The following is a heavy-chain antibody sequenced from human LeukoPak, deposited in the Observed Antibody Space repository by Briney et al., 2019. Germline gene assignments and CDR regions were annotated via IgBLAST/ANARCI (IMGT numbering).Heavy chain of an antibody. CDR1: GASSSSGSYY. Sequence: SETLSLTCTVSGASSSSGSYYWGWIRQPPGKGLEWIGSIYYTGSTYYNPSLKSRVTISVDTSKNQFSLKLSSVTAADTAVYYCAVHLYGGNAENDYWGQGTLVTVSS. CDR3: AVHLYGGNAENDY. CDR2: IYYTGST. V-gene: IGHV4-39*07. J-gene: IGHJ4*02. D-gene: IGHD4-23*01.